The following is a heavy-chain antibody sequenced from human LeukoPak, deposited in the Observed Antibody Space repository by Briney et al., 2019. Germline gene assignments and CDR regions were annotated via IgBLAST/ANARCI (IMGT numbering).Heavy chain of an antibody. V-gene: IGHV1-18*01. CDR2: ISANDGKT. D-gene: IGHD5-18*01. CDR3: AREGSWIQLWFTYYYYYGMDV. CDR1: GFVFTSYG. J-gene: IGHJ6*02. Sequence: ASVKVSCKASGFVFTSYGFTWVRQAPGQGLEWMGWISANDGKTHYSEKHQGRVTMSTDTVTSTAYMELRSLRSDDTAVYYCAREGSWIQLWFTYYYYYGMDVWGQGTTVTVSS.